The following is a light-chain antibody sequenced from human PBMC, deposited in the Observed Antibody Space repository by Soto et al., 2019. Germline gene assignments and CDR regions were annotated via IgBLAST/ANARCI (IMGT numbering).Light chain of an antibody. J-gene: IGKJ1*01. CDR3: QQYNDYPWT. Sequence: DIQMTQSPSTLSASVGDRVTITCRSRHSISTWLAWYQQKPGKAPKLLIYDASSLESGVPSRFSGSGSGTEFTLTISSLQPDDFATYYCQQYNDYPWTFGQGTKVEIK. CDR2: DAS. V-gene: IGKV1-5*01. CDR1: HSISTW.